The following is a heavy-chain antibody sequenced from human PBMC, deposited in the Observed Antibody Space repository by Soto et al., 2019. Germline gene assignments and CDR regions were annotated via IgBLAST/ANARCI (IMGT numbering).Heavy chain of an antibody. CDR3: ARDHYEILTGSGWFGP. D-gene: IGHD3-9*01. CDR1: GFNFSDFY. V-gene: IGHV3-11*06. J-gene: IGHJ5*02. Sequence: GGSLRLSCTATGFNFSDFYMSWLRQAPGKGLGWISYISSTSTYTNYADSVQGRFTISRDNSKQSLYLQWHNLRAWDSAVYYCARDHYEILTGSGWFGPWGLGTLVTAS. CDR2: ISSTSTYT.